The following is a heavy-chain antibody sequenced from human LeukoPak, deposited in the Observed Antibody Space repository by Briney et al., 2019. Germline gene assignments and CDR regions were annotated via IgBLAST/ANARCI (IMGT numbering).Heavy chain of an antibody. CDR1: GFTFSSYS. D-gene: IGHD3-10*01. J-gene: IGHJ4*02. V-gene: IGHV3-48*01. CDR3: ARGKWFGELFELTILDY. CDR2: ISSSSSTI. Sequence: PGGSLRLSCAASGFTFSSYSMNWVRQAPGKGLEWVSYISSSSSTIYYADSVKGRFTISRDNAKNSLYLQMNSLRAEDTAVYYCARGKWFGELFELTILDYWGQGTLVTVSS.